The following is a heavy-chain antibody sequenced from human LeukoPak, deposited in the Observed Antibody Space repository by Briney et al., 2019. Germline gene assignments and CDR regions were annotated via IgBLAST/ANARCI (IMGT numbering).Heavy chain of an antibody. CDR2: INPNSGGT. J-gene: IGHJ4*02. Sequence: GASVKVSCKASGYPFTGYYLHWVRQAPGQGLEWMGWINPNSGGTNYAQKFQGRVTMTRDTSISTAYMELSRLRSEDTAVYYCATAYSGYDLFDYWGQGTLVTVSS. CDR3: ATAYSGYDLFDY. D-gene: IGHD5-12*01. V-gene: IGHV1-2*02. CDR1: GYPFTGYY.